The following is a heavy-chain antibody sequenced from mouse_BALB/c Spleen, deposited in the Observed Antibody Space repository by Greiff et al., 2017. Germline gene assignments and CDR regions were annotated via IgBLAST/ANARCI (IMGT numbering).Heavy chain of an antibody. V-gene: IGHV5-9*03. CDR1: GFTFSSYT. CDR2: ISSGGGNT. Sequence: EVKLMESGGGLVKPGGSLKLSCAASGFTFSSYTMSWVRQTPEKRLEWVATISSGGGNTYYPDSVKGRFTISRDNAKNNLYLQMSSLRSEDTALYYCARSGGTRYFDYWGQGTTLTVSS. CDR3: ARSGGTRYFDY. D-gene: IGHD4-1*01. J-gene: IGHJ2*01.